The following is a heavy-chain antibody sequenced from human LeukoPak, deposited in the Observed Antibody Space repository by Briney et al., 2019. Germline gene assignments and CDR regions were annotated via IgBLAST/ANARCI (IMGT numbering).Heavy chain of an antibody. D-gene: IGHD2-2*01. Sequence: GGSLRLSCAASGFTFSSYSMNWVRQAPGKGLEWVSSISSSSSYIYYADSVKGRFTISRDNAKNSLYLQMNSLRAEDTAVYYCARGGAKGCSSTSCLFDYWGQGTLVTVSS. J-gene: IGHJ4*02. CDR3: ARGGAKGCSSTSCLFDY. CDR2: ISSSSSYI. CDR1: GFTFSSYS. V-gene: IGHV3-21*01.